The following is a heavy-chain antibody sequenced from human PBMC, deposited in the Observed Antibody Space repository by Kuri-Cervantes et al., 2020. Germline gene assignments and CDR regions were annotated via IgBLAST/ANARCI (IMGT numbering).Heavy chain of an antibody. CDR2: ISSSSSTI. CDR1: GFTFSSYS. D-gene: IGHD3-22*01. Sequence: GESLKISCAASGFTFSSYSMNWVRQAPGKGLEWVSYISSSSSTIYYADSVKGRFTISRDNAKNSLYLQVNSLRDEDTAVYYCASTYYDSSGYSYFDYWGQGTLVTVSS. J-gene: IGHJ4*02. CDR3: ASTYYDSSGYSYFDY. V-gene: IGHV3-48*02.